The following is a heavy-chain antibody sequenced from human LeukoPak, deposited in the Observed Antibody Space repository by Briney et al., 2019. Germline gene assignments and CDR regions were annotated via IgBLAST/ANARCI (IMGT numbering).Heavy chain of an antibody. CDR2: IYSGGGT. V-gene: IGHV3-66*02. D-gene: IGHD6-6*01. CDR1: GFTVSSNY. Sequence: PGGSLRLSCAASGFTVSSNYMSWIRQAPGKGLEWVSVIYSGGGTYYAGSVKGRFTISRDNSKNTLYPQMNSLRAEDTAVYYCARDDGSSPYDYWGQGTLVTVSS. CDR3: ARDDGSSPYDY. J-gene: IGHJ4*02.